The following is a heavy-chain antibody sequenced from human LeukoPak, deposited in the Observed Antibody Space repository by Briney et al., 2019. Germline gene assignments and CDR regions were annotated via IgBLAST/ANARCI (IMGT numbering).Heavy chain of an antibody. CDR1: GGSISSGGYS. D-gene: IGHD6-13*01. J-gene: IGHJ3*02. V-gene: IGHV4-30-2*01. CDR3: ARGGLAAAALDAFDI. CDR2: IYHSGST. Sequence: PSETLSLTCAVSGGSISSGGYSWSWIRQPPGKGLEWIGYIYHSGSTYYNPSLKSRVTISVDRSKNQFSLKLSSVTAADTAVYYCARGGLAAAALDAFDIWGQGTMVTVSS.